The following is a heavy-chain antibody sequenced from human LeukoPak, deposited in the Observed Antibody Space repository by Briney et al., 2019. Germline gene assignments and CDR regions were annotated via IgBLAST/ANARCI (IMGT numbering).Heavy chain of an antibody. CDR2: IYYSGST. CDR3: ARGPRGGRFDP. V-gene: IGHV4-59*01. J-gene: IGHJ5*02. CDR1: GGSISSYY. Sequence: IPSETLSLTCTVSGGSISSYYWSWIRQPPGKGLEWIGYIYYSGSTNYNPSLKRRVTISVDTSKNQFSLKLSSVTAADTAVYYCARGPRGGRFDPWGQGTLVTVSS. D-gene: IGHD3-10*01.